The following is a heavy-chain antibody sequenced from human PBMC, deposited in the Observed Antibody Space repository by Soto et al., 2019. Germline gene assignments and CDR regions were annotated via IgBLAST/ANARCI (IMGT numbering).Heavy chain of an antibody. CDR2: INHSGST. J-gene: IGHJ5*02. Sequence: PSETLSLTCAVYGGSFSVYYWSLIRQPPGKGLEWIGEINHSGSTNYNPSLKSRVSISVDTSKNQFSLKLNSVTAADTSVYYCARENHTWVAVPVRKLNSNWLFDPWGQGT. CDR3: ARENHTWVAVPVRKLNSNWLFDP. D-gene: IGHD6-19*01. V-gene: IGHV4-34*01. CDR1: GGSFSVYY.